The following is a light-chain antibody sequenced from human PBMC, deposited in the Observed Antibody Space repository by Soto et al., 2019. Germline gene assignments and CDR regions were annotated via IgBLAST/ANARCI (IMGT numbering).Light chain of an antibody. Sequence: QSVLTQPRSVSGSPGQSVTISCTGTSSNVGGYNYVSWYQQHPGIAPQLIIYDVTKRPSGVPDRFSGSTSGNTASLTISGLQAEDEADYYCCSYAGSYSWVFGGGTKLTVL. CDR3: CSYAGSYSWV. V-gene: IGLV2-11*01. J-gene: IGLJ3*02. CDR2: DVT. CDR1: SSNVGGYNY.